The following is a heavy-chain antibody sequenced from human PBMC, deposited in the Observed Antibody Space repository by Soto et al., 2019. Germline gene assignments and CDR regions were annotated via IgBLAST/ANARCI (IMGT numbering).Heavy chain of an antibody. Sequence: SETLSLTRTISDGSISSGGHYWSWIRQHPGKGLEWIGYIYYSGSTYYNPSLKSRLTISVDTSKNQFSLKLNSVTAADTAVYYCASEPVGGGNRRYVDSWGQGTLVTVS. CDR2: IYYSGST. CDR3: ASEPVGGGNRRYVDS. CDR1: DGSISSGGHY. D-gene: IGHD2-15*01. V-gene: IGHV4-31*03. J-gene: IGHJ4*02.